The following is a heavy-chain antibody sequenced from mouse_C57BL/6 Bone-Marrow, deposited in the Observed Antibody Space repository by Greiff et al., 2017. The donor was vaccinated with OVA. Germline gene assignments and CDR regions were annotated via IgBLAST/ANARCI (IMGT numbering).Heavy chain of an antibody. V-gene: IGHV1-55*01. CDR1: GYTFTSYW. Sequence: QVQLQQPGAELVKPGASVKMSCKASGYTFTSYWITWVKQRPGQGLEWIGDIYPGSGSTNYNEKFKSKATLTVDTSSSTAYMQLSSLTSEDSAVYYCARSYEIGYGSSSWFAYWGQGTLVTVSA. CDR2: IYPGSGST. J-gene: IGHJ3*01. D-gene: IGHD1-1*01. CDR3: ARSYEIGYGSSSWFAY.